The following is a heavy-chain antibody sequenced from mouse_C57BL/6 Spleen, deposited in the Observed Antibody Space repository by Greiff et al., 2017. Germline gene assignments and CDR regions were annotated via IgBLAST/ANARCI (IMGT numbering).Heavy chain of an antibody. V-gene: IGHV1-42*01. D-gene: IGHD3-3*01. CDR1: GYSFTGYY. Sequence: EVKLMESGPELVKPGASVKISCKASGYSFTGYYMNWVKQSPEKSLEWIGEINPSTGGTTYNQKFKAKATLTVDKSSSTAYMQLKSLTSEDSAVYYCALGYAMDYWGQGTSVTVSS. CDR3: ALGYAMDY. J-gene: IGHJ4*01. CDR2: INPSTGGT.